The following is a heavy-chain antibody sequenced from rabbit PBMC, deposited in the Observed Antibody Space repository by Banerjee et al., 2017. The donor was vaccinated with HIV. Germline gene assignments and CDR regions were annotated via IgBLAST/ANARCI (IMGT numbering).Heavy chain of an antibody. V-gene: IGHV1S40*01. Sequence: QSLEESGGDLVKPGASLTLTCTASGFSFSSSYYMCWVRQAPGKGLEWIGCIYTSSGNTYYASWAKGRFTISKTSSTTVTLQMTSLTAADTATYFCARRWADHDYATDLWGPGTLVTVS. CDR3: ARRWADHDYATDL. CDR2: IYTSSGNT. J-gene: IGHJ4*01. CDR1: GFSFSSSYY. D-gene: IGHD6-1*01.